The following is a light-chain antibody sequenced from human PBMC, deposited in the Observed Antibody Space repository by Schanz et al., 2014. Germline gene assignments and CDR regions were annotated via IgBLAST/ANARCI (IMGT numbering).Light chain of an antibody. CDR1: SSDVGAYNY. J-gene: IGLJ3*02. CDR2: DVS. CDR3: AGWDDSPSGQWV. Sequence: QSVLTQPASVSGSPGQSITISCTGTSSDVGAYNYVSWYQQPPGKAPKLIIYDVSNRPSGVSGRFSGSKSGNTASLTISGLQAEDEADYYCAGWDDSPSGQWVFGGGTKLTVL. V-gene: IGLV2-14*01.